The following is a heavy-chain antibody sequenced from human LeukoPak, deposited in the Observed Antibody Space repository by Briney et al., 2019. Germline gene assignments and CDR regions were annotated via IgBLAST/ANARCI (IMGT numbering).Heavy chain of an antibody. D-gene: IGHD2-2*01. CDR3: VPSASWPLYFDY. CDR2: INPNSGGT. Sequence: ASVKVSCKTSGYTFTAYYMHWVRQAPGQGLEWMGWINPNSGGTNYAQKFQGRVTMTRETSISKAYMELSRLRSDDTAVYYCVPSASWPLYFDYWRQGTLVTV. CDR1: GYTFTAYY. V-gene: IGHV1-2*02. J-gene: IGHJ4*01.